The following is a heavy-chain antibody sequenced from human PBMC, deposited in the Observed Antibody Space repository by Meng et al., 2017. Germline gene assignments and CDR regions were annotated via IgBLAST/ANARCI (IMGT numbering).Heavy chain of an antibody. CDR1: GYTFTSYA. Sequence: QVQRVQSGAEVKKPGASVKVSCKASGYTFTSYAMHWVRQAPGQRLEWMGWINAGNGNTKYSQKFQGRVTITRDTSASTAYMELSSLRSEDTAVYYCARNAYTAVAGTEMDYWGQGTLVTVSS. J-gene: IGHJ4*02. D-gene: IGHD6-19*01. V-gene: IGHV1-3*01. CDR2: INAGNGNT. CDR3: ARNAYTAVAGTEMDY.